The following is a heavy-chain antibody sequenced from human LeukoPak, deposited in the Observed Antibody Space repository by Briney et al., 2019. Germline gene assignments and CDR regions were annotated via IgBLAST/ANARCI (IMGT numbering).Heavy chain of an antibody. CDR1: GGSFSGYY. CDR3: ARDGYIAPFFDY. Sequence: PSETLSLTCAVYGGSFSGYYWSWVRQPPGKGLEWIGEINHSGSTNYNPSLKRRVTISVDTSKNQFSLKLSSVTAADTAVYYCARDGYIAPFFDYWGQGTLVTVSS. J-gene: IGHJ4*02. CDR2: INHSGST. V-gene: IGHV4-34*01. D-gene: IGHD5-24*01.